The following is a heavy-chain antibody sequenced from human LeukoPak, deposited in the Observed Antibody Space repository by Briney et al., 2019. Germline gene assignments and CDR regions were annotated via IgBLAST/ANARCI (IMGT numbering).Heavy chain of an antibody. CDR1: GYTLTELS. D-gene: IGHD6-13*01. J-gene: IGHJ4*02. V-gene: IGHV1-24*01. CDR2: FDPEDGET. Sequence: ASVKVSCKVSGYTLTELSMHWVRQAPGKGLEWMGGFDPEDGETIYAQKFQGRVTMTEDTSTDTAYMELSSLRSEDTAVYYCARGPPSSSWFPTPFFDYWGQGTLVTVSS. CDR3: ARGPPSSSWFPTPFFDY.